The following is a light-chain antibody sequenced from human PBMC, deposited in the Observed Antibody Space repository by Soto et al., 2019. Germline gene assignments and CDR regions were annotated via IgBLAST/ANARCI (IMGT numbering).Light chain of an antibody. CDR3: SSHSATSPYV. CDR2: EVS. CDR1: NTDVGGYNY. J-gene: IGLJ1*01. V-gene: IGLV2-14*01. Sequence: QSVLTQPASVSGSPGQSITVSCTGTNTDVGGYNYVSWYQQQPGKAPKLIIYEVSHRPSGISNRSSGSKSGNTASLTISGLHVEDEADYYCSSHSATSPYVFGTGTKVTVL.